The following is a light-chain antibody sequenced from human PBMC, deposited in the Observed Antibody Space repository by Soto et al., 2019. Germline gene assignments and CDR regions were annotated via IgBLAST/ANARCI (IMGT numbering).Light chain of an antibody. CDR3: QQYNNWPRT. V-gene: IGKV1-5*03. CDR2: KAS. Sequence: DIQMTQSPSTLSGSVGDRVTITCRASQTISSWLAWYQQKPGKAPKLMIYKASTLKSGVPSRFRGSGSGTEFTLTISSLQSEDFEVYYCQQYNNWPRTFGQGTKVDIK. CDR1: QTISSW. J-gene: IGKJ1*01.